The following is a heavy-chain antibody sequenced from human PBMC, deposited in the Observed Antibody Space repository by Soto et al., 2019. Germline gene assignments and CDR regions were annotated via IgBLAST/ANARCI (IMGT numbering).Heavy chain of an antibody. CDR2: IYYSGSA. V-gene: IGHV4-39*01. Sequence: SETLSLTCTVSGGSIGRSSHYWGWVRQPPGKGLEWIGNIYYSGSAHYNPSLKSRVTISVDTSKNQFSLSLDSVTAADTALYYCARLGSVYYDGSAYYWGRGTLVTVSS. D-gene: IGHD3-22*01. CDR1: GGSIGRSSHY. CDR3: ARLGSVYYDGSAYY. J-gene: IGHJ4*02.